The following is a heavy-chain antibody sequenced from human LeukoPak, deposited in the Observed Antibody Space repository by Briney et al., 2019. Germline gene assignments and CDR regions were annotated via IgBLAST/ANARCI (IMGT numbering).Heavy chain of an antibody. CDR3: ARGNVVVVPAASWFDP. CDR2: IWYDGSNK. J-gene: IGHJ5*02. Sequence: GGSLRLSCAASGFTFSSYGMHWVRQAPGKGLEWVAVIWYDGSNKYYADSVKGRFTISRDNSKNTLYLQMNSLRAEDTAVYYCARGNVVVVPAASWFDPWGQGTLVTVSS. D-gene: IGHD2-2*01. V-gene: IGHV3-33*01. CDR1: GFTFSSYG.